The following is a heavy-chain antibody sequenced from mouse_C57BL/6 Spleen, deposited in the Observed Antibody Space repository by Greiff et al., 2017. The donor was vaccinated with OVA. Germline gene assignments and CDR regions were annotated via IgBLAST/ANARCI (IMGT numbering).Heavy chain of an antibody. J-gene: IGHJ1*03. CDR1: GYTFTSYG. CDR2: IYPRSGNT. CDR3: ARERDYYGSSPYWYFDV. V-gene: IGHV1-81*01. Sequence: QVQLQQSGAELARPGASVKLSCKASGYTFTSYGISWVKQRTGQGLEWIGEIYPRSGNTYYNEKFKGKATLTADKSSSTAYMELRSLTSEDSAVYFCARERDYYGSSPYWYFDVWGTGTTVTVSS. D-gene: IGHD1-1*01.